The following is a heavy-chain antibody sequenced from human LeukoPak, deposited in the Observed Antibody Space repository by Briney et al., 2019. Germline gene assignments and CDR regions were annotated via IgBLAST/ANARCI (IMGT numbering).Heavy chain of an antibody. CDR2: FDPEDGET. CDR3: ATVTRGLTVATNFDY. Sequence: GASVKVSCKVYGYTLTELSMHWVRQAPGKGLEWMGGFDPEDGETIYAQKFQGRVAMTEDTSTDTAYMELSSLRSEDTAVYYCATVTRGLTVATNFDYWGQGTLVTVSS. J-gene: IGHJ4*02. V-gene: IGHV1-24*01. D-gene: IGHD4-17*01. CDR1: GYTLTELS.